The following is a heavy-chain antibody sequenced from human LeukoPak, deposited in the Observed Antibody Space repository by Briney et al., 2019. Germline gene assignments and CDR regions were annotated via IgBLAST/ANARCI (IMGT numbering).Heavy chain of an antibody. CDR3: ARDLVVGGGTVAFDI. Sequence: GASVKVSCKSSGYTFTRYGTSWVRQAPGQGLEWMGWITPDKGNTEYAQKFQGRVTMTTDTSTSTGYMELRNLRSDDTAVYYCARDLVVGGGTVAFDIWGQGTMVTVSS. J-gene: IGHJ3*02. CDR1: GYTFTRYG. CDR2: ITPDKGNT. V-gene: IGHV1-18*01. D-gene: IGHD1-26*01.